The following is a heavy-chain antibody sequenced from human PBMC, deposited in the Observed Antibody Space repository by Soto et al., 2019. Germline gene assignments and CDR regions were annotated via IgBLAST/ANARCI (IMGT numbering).Heavy chain of an antibody. D-gene: IGHD6-6*01. V-gene: IGHV4-30-2*01. J-gene: IGHJ4*02. Sequence: SETLSLTCAVSGGSISSGGYSWSWIRQPPGKGPEWIGYIYHSGSTYYNPSLQSRVTISVDRSKNQFSLKLSSVTAADTAVYYCARLEYSSSGYFDYWGQGTLVTVSS. CDR1: GGSISSGGYS. CDR2: IYHSGST. CDR3: ARLEYSSSGYFDY.